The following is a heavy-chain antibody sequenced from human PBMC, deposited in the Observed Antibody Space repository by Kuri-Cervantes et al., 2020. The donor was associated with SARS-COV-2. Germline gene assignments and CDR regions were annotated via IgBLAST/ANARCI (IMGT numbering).Heavy chain of an antibody. CDR3: ARGATDISLVLVVMTGAAHYFDH. CDR1: GGSFSGYS. D-gene: IGHD3-22*01. CDR2: INHSGRT. V-gene: IGHV4-34*01. J-gene: IGHJ4*02. Sequence: GSLRLSCAVSGGSFSGYSWTWIRQSPGKGLEWIGEINHSGRTNYNPSLKSRVTISPDTSKNQFSLKLSSVTAADTAVYYCARGATDISLVLVVMTGAAHYFDHWGRGTLVTVSS.